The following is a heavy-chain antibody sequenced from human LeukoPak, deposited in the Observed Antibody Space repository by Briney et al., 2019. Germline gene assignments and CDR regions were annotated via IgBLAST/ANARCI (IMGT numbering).Heavy chain of an antibody. V-gene: IGHV3-30-3*01. D-gene: IGHD4-17*01. CDR2: IASDGSHT. CDR1: GFTFSTYF. CDR3: ARDPATVTSYFDY. Sequence: GGSLRLSCAASGFTFSTYFMHWVRQAPGKGLEWVAVIASDGSHTFYVESVKGRFTISRDNSKNTLYLQMNSLRAEDTAVYYCARDPATVTSYFDYWGRGTLLTVSS. J-gene: IGHJ4*02.